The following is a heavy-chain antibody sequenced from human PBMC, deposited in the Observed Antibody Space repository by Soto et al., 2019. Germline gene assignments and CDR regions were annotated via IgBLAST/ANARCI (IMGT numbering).Heavy chain of an antibody. V-gene: IGHV1-8*01. CDR2: MNPNSGNT. CDR3: ARWPDGYYYYGMDV. CDR1: GYTFTSYD. Sequence: QVQLVQSGAEVKKPGASVKVSCKASGYTFTSYDINWVRQATGQGLERMGGMNPNSGNTGYAQKFQGRVTMTRNTSISTAYMELSSLRSEDTAVYYCARWPDGYYYYGMDVWGQGTTVTVSS. J-gene: IGHJ6*02.